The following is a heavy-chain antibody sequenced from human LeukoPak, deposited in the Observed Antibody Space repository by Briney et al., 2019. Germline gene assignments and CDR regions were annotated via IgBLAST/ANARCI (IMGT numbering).Heavy chain of an antibody. CDR3: ARVRGGSGSSYAADAFDI. Sequence: GGSLRLSCAASGFAFSNYWMHWVRQAPGKGLVWVSRIYNDGSSTSYADSVKGRFTISRDNAKSTLYLQMNSLRAEDTAVYYCARVRGGSGSSYAADAFDIWGQGTMVTVSS. CDR1: GFAFSNYW. V-gene: IGHV3-74*01. CDR2: IYNDGSST. J-gene: IGHJ3*02. D-gene: IGHD1-26*01.